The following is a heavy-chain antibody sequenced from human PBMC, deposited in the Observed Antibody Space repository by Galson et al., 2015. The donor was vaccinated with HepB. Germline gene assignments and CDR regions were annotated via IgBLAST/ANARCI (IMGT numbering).Heavy chain of an antibody. CDR1: GFTFSSYA. CDR3: AKMRGYCYGSGSPNWFDP. V-gene: IGHV3-23*01. Sequence: SLRLSCAASGFTFSSYAMSWVRQAPGKGLEWVSGISGSGGSTYFADSMKGRFTISRDNSKNTLYLQMNSLRADDTAVYYCAKMRGYCYGSGSPNWFDPWGQGTLVTVSS. CDR2: ISGSGGST. D-gene: IGHD3-10*01. J-gene: IGHJ5*02.